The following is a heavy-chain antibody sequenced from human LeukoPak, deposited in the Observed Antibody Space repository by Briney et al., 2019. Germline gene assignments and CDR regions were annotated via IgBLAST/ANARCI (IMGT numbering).Heavy chain of an antibody. CDR1: GFTVSSNY. D-gene: IGHD5-24*01. Sequence: GGSLRLSCAASGFTVSSNYMSWVRQAPGKGQEWVSVIYSGGSTYYADSVKGRFTISRDNSKNTLYLQMNSLRAEDTAVYYCARESRGYNYHFDYWGQGTLVTVSS. CDR3: ARESRGYNYHFDY. V-gene: IGHV3-66*01. J-gene: IGHJ4*02. CDR2: IYSGGST.